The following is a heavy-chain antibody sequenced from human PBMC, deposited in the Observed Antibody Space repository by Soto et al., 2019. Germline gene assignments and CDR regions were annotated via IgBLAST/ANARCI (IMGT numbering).Heavy chain of an antibody. Sequence: GGSLRLSCSASGFSITDYAMSWVRQAPGKGLEWVSSISDSGTKTFYGDSVKGRFAISRDTSKNTVYMQMNNLRAEDTALYYCAKDGTRKDDYWGQGTVVTVSS. CDR1: GFSITDYA. J-gene: IGHJ4*02. CDR2: ISDSGTKT. V-gene: IGHV3-23*01. CDR3: AKDGTRKDDY. D-gene: IGHD2-2*01.